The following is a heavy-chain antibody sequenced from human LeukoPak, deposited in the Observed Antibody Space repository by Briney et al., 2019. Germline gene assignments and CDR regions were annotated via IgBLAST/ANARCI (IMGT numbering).Heavy chain of an antibody. CDR1: GDSVSSNSAA. D-gene: IGHD6-13*01. Sequence: SQTLSLTCAISGDSVSSNSAAWNWIRQSPSRGLEWLGRTYYRSKWYNDYAVSVKSRITINPDTSKNQFSLQLNSVTPEDTAVYYCARSIAAAARHGVAKDYWGQGTLVTVSS. V-gene: IGHV6-1*01. J-gene: IGHJ4*02. CDR2: TYYRSKWYN. CDR3: ARSIAAAARHGVAKDY.